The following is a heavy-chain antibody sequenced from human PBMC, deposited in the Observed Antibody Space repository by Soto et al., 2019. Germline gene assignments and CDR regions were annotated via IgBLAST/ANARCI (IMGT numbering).Heavy chain of an antibody. CDR2: INPSGGST. D-gene: IGHD6-13*01. V-gene: IGHV1-46*03. CDR1: GYTFTSYY. Sequence: ASVKVSCKASGYTFTSYYMHWVRQAPGQGLEWMGIINPSGGSTSYAQKFQGRVTMTRDTSTSTVYMELSSLRSEDTAVYYCARGRIAAAGTWWFDPWGQGTLVTVSS. J-gene: IGHJ5*02. CDR3: ARGRIAAAGTWWFDP.